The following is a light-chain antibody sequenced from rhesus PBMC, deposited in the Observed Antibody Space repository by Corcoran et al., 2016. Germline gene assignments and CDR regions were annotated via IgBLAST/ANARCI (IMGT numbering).Light chain of an antibody. Sequence: DIVLTQSPASLAVSPGQRATITCRASERVSFFGINLIHWYQQKPAQPPKLRIYQAYHKAPGVPARFSGSGSGTDFTLTINPVEADDAADYYCLQSKNSPRTFGQGTKVEIK. CDR1: ERVSFFGINL. CDR3: LQSKNSPRT. J-gene: IGKJ1*01. V-gene: IGKV7-13*01. CDR2: QAY.